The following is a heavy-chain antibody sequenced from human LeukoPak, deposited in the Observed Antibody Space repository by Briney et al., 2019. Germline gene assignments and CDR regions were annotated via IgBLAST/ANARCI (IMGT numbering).Heavy chain of an antibody. Sequence: GGSLRLSCAASGFTVTDYAMTWIRQSPGKGLEWVSSMSDIGPNTYYADSVKGRFTISRDTSKNTLFLQMNSLRAEDTAVYYCATGGDHPYWGPGTLVTVSS. J-gene: IGHJ1*01. CDR2: MSDIGPNT. V-gene: IGHV3-23*01. CDR1: GFTVTDYA. CDR3: ATGGDHPY. D-gene: IGHD2-21*02.